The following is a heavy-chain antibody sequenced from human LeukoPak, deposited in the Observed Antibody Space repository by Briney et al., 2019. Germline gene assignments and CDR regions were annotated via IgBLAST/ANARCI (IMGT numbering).Heavy chain of an antibody. V-gene: IGHV4-34*01. Sequence: SETLSLTCAVYGGSFSCYYWSWIRQPPGKGLEWIGEINHSGSTNYNPSLKSRVTISVDTSKNQFSLKLSSVTAADTAVYYCARADYGLKYYFDYWGQGTLVTVSS. CDR3: ARADYGLKYYFDY. J-gene: IGHJ4*02. CDR2: INHSGST. CDR1: GGSFSCYY. D-gene: IGHD4-17*01.